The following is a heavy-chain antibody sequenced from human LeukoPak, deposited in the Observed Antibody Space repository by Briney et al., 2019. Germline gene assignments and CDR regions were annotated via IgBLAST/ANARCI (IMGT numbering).Heavy chain of an antibody. D-gene: IGHD6-19*01. CDR1: GGTFISYA. CDR2: NIPIFGTA. V-gene: IGHV1-69*13. CDR3: ARDSGGLYSSGWYWFDP. J-gene: IGHJ5*02. Sequence: SVKVSCKASGGTFISYAISWVRQAPGQGLEWMGGNIPIFGTANYAQKFQGRVTITADESTSTAYMELSSLRSEDTAVYYCARDSGGLYSSGWYWFDPWGQGTLVTVSS.